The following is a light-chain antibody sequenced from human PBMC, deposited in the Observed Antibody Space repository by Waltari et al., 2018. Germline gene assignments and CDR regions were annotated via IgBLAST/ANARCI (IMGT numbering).Light chain of an antibody. V-gene: IGKV1-27*01. Sequence: DIQMTQSPSSLSASVGDRSTTTCRARQDISTSLAWYQQKPGKVPKVLIFAISTLQSGVPSRFSGSGSGTDFTLTISSLQPEDVATYYCQKYNSAPWTFGQGTRVEIK. CDR3: QKYNSAPWT. J-gene: IGKJ1*01. CDR2: AIS. CDR1: QDISTS.